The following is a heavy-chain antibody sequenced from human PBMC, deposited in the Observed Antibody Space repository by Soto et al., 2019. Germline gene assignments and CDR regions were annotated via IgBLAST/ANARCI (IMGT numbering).Heavy chain of an antibody. CDR3: ARDLAAGDH. Sequence: QVQLVQSGAEVKKPGASVKLSCRTSGYTFTHYYIHWVRQAPGQGLEWLAIINPASGSTTYAQDFLGRVTLAMDTSTTTVYMALSGLRAKDRAIFYCARDLAAGDHWGQGTLVTVSS. D-gene: IGHD6-25*01. CDR1: GYTFTHYY. V-gene: IGHV1-46*01. J-gene: IGHJ4*02. CDR2: INPASGST.